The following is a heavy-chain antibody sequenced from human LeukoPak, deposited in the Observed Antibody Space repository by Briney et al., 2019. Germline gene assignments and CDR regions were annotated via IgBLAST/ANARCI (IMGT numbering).Heavy chain of an antibody. D-gene: IGHD3-22*01. V-gene: IGHV3-30*12. CDR1: GSMFTTYG. CDR2: ISYDGSNK. J-gene: IGHJ4*02. CDR3: ARDRKDSSGYYYYFDY. Sequence: HPWGSLRLSCAVSGSMFTTYGIHWARQAPGRGLEWVAVISYDGSNKFYTDSVKGRFTVSRDNSRHTVDLQMNSLRAEDTAVYYCARDRKDSSGYYYYFDYWGQGTLVTVSS.